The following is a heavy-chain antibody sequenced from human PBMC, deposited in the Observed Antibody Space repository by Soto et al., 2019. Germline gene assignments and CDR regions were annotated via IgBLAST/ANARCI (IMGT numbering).Heavy chain of an antibody. J-gene: IGHJ6*02. CDR1: GGTFSSYA. V-gene: IGHV1-69*13. Sequence: SVKVSCKASGGTFSSYAISWVRQAPGQGLEWMGGIIPIFGTANYAQKFQGRVTITADESTSTAYMELSSLRSEDTAVYYCARDPGRTNGMDVWGQGTTVTVSS. CDR2: IIPIFGTA. D-gene: IGHD1-26*01. CDR3: ARDPGRTNGMDV.